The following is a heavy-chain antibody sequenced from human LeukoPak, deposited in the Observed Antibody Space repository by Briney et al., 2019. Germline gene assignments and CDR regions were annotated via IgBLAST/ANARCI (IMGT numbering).Heavy chain of an antibody. CDR2: INADGTTI. V-gene: IGHV3-74*01. CDR1: GFTFSSSW. CDR3: ARAGNYRFDY. D-gene: IGHD1-14*01. Sequence: GGSLRLSCAASGFTFSSSWLHWVRQAPGEGLVWVSHINADGTTINYADSLKGRFTISRDNAQNTLYLQMNSLRADDTAVYYCARAGNYRFDYWGQGTLVTVSS. J-gene: IGHJ4*02.